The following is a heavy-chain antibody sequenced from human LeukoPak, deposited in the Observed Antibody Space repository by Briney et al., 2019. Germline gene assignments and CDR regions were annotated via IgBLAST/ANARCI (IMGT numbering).Heavy chain of an antibody. D-gene: IGHD7-27*01. CDR3: ARDLVLFNWVYFDY. CDR2: INPNSGGT. CDR1: GYTFTGYY. Sequence: ASVKVSCKASGYTFTGYYMHWVRQAPGQGLEWMGRINPNSGGTNYAQKFQGRVTMTRDTSVSTAYMELSRLRSDDTAVYYCARDLVLFNWVYFDYWGQGTLVTVSS. V-gene: IGHV1-2*06. J-gene: IGHJ4*02.